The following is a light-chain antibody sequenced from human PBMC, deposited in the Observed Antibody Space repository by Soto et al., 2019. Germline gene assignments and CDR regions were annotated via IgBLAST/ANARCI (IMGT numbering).Light chain of an antibody. CDR2: EGS. Sequence: QSALTQPASVSGSPGQSITIYCTGANSDVGSYTLVSWYQHHPGKAPKLIIFEGSRRPSGISNRFSGSKSGNTSSLTISGLQAEDEADYYCCSYSDTNTALFGGGTKLTVL. J-gene: IGLJ3*02. CDR1: NSDVGSYTL. CDR3: CSYSDTNTAL. V-gene: IGLV2-23*01.